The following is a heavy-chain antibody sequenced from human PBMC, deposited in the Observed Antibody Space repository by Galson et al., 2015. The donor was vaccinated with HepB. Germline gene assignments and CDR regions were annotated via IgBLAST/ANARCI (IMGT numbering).Heavy chain of an antibody. D-gene: IGHD3-10*01. CDR1: GFSLSTSGVG. Sequence: PALVKPTQTLTLTCTFSGFSLSTSGVGVGWIRQPPGKALEWLALIYWNDDKRYGPSLKSRLTITKDTSKNQVVLTMTNMDPVDTATYYCAHTITMVRGNWFDPWGQGTLVTVSS. J-gene: IGHJ5*02. CDR2: IYWNDDK. CDR3: AHTITMVRGNWFDP. V-gene: IGHV2-5*01.